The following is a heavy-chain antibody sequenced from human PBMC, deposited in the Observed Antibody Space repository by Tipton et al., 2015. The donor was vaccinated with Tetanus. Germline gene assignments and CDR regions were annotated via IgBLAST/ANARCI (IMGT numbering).Heavy chain of an antibody. J-gene: IGHJ5*02. V-gene: IGHV4-39*02. CDR3: ARHLYGYWFDP. CDR2: IYFEGST. Sequence: TLSLTCTVSGGSISDKKNYWGWIRQAPGKGLEWIASIYFEGSTYYSPSLRSRLTIDVDTSQNLFSLRLASVTAADTAVYYCARHLYGYWFDPWGQGAPVTVSS. CDR1: GGSISDKKNY. D-gene: IGHD2/OR15-2a*01.